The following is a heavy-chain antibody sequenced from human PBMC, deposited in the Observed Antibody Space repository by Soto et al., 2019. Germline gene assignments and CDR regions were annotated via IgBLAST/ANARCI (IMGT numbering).Heavy chain of an antibody. CDR2: IIPKLGSA. D-gene: IGHD6-19*01. J-gene: IGHJ5*02. CDR1: GGGNLRDYR. V-gene: IGHV1-69*10. Sequence: SVKVSCKASGGGNLRDYRTTWVRRAPGQGFEWMGGIIPKLGSANYAQKFQGRVTITADTSNNQFSLKLSSVTAADTAVYYCARIGIAVAGTLVGLDPWGQGTLVTVSS. CDR3: ARIGIAVAGTLVGLDP.